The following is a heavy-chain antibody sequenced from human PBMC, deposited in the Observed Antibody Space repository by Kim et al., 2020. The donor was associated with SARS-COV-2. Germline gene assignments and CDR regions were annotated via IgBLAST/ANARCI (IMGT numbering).Heavy chain of an antibody. CDR3: ARDRVGATMTFDY. Sequence: YAQKLQGRVTMTTDTSTSTAYMELRSLRSDDTAVYYCARDRVGATMTFDYWGQGTLVTVSS. V-gene: IGHV1-18*01. D-gene: IGHD1-26*01. J-gene: IGHJ4*02.